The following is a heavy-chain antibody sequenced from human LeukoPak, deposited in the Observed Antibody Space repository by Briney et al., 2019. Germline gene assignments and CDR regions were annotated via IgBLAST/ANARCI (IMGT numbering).Heavy chain of an antibody. Sequence: GRSLRLSCAASGFTFSSYEMNWVRQAPGKGLEWVSYISSSGSTIYYADSVKGRFTISRDNAKNPLYLQMNSLRAEDTAVYYCARDRVTMVRGVISGTHYYYGMDVWGQGTTVTVSS. D-gene: IGHD3-10*01. CDR3: ARDRVTMVRGVISGTHYYYGMDV. CDR1: GFTFSSYE. J-gene: IGHJ6*02. CDR2: ISSSGSTI. V-gene: IGHV3-48*03.